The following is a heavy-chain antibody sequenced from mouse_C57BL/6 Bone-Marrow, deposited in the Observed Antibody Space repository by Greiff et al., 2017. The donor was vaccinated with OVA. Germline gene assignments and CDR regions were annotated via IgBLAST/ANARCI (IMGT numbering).Heavy chain of an antibody. CDR1: DSEVFPIAY. CDR3: ARRDCYCSSCWYFDV. J-gene: IGHJ1*03. CDR2: ILPSIGRT. D-gene: IGHD1-1*01. Sequence: VQLQQSGSELRSPGSSVKLSCKDFDSEVFPIAYMSWVRQKPGHGFEWIGGILPSIGRTIYGEKFEDKATLDADTLSNTAYLELNSLTSEDYAIDYCARRDCYCSSCWYFDVWGTGTTVTVSA. V-gene: IGHV15-2*01.